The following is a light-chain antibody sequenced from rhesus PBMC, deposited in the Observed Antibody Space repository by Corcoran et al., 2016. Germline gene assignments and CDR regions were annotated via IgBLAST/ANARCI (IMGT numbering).Light chain of an antibody. CDR2: KAS. CDR3: QQYSSSPYS. V-gene: IGKV1-22*01. J-gene: IGKJ2*01. Sequence: DIQMTQSPSSLSASVGDTVTITCRASQSISSWLAWYQQKPGKAPKLRIYKASSLQIGVPSRFSGSGSGTDFTLTISSLQSEDFATYYCQQYSSSPYSFGQGTKVEIK. CDR1: QSISSW.